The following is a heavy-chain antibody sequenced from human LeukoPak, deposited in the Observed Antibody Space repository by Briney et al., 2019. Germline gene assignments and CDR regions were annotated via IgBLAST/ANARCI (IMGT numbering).Heavy chain of an antibody. CDR2: IKQDGSEK. CDR1: GVMFPSYW. J-gene: IGHJ4*02. D-gene: IGHD3-10*01. V-gene: IGHV3-7*04. Sequence: GGSLRLSCAASGVMFPSYWMTWVRQAPGKGLEWVANIKQDGSEKYYVDSVKGRFTISRDSAKNSVYLQMNSLRAEDTAVYYCARRHHFGFLDSWGQGTLVTVSS. CDR3: ARRHHFGFLDS.